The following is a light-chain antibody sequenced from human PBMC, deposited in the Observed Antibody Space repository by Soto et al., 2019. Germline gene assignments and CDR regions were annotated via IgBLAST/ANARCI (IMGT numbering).Light chain of an antibody. CDR2: GAS. CDR3: HQYGGSPCT. CDR1: QSVSSSY. Sequence: EIVLTQSPGTLSLSPGERATLSCRASQSVSSSYLACYQQKPGQAPRLLIYGASSRATGIPDRFRGSWSGTDFTLTFSLLEPEDLAVDYCHQYGGSPCTFGHGTTVEI. V-gene: IGKV3-20*01. J-gene: IGKJ1*01.